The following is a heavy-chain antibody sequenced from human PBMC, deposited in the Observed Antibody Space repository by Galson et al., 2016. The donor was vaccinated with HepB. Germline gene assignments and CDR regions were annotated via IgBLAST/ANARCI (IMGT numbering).Heavy chain of an antibody. CDR3: TTEVISMPFNSDY. Sequence: SLRLSCAASGFTFSNVWMNWVRQAPGKELEWVGRIRSKTAGGTTDYAAPVKGRFTVSRDDSKNTLFLQMSSLKTDDTAVYYCTTEVISMPFNSDYWGQGTLVTVSS. D-gene: IGHD2-2*01. J-gene: IGHJ4*02. CDR2: IRSKTAGGTT. V-gene: IGHV3-15*01. CDR1: GFTFSNVW.